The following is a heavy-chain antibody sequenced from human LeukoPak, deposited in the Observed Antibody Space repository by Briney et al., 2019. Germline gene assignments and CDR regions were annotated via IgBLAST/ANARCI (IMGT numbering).Heavy chain of an antibody. V-gene: IGHV1-8*03. J-gene: IGHJ3*02. CDR3: ARGPKWELELYAFDI. CDR1: GYTFTSYD. Sequence: GASVKVSCKASGYTFTSYDINWVRQATGQGLEWMGWMNPNSGNTGYEQKFQGRVTITRNTSISTAYMELSSLRSEDTAVYYCARGPKWELELYAFDIWGQGTMVTVSS. CDR2: MNPNSGNT. D-gene: IGHD1-26*01.